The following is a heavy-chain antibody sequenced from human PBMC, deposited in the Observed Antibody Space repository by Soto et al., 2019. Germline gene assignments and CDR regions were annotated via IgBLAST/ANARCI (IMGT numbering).Heavy chain of an antibody. Sequence: QVQLVESGGGVVQPGRSLRLSCAASGVTFSNHGMHWVRQAPGKGLEWVAIISHDGMKKYYVDTVKGRFTISRDNSRNTLYLEMNTLRLEDTAVYYCAKDRVESGMGEIDYWGQGTLVTVSS. J-gene: IGHJ4*02. D-gene: IGHD3-16*01. CDR3: AKDRVESGMGEIDY. V-gene: IGHV3-30*18. CDR1: GVTFSNHG. CDR2: ISHDGMKK.